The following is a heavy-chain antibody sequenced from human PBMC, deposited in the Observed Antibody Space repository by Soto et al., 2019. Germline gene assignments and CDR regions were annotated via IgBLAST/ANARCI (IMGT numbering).Heavy chain of an antibody. Sequence: EVQLVESGGGLVQPGGSLRLSCAASGVTVSSNYMSWVRQAPGKGLEWVSVSYSGGSTYYADSVKGRFTIYRDNSKNTLYLQMNSLGAEDTAVYYCARHGYNYGGGYFDYWGQGTLVTVSS. CDR3: ARHGYNYGGGYFDY. CDR1: GVTVSSNY. V-gene: IGHV3-66*04. J-gene: IGHJ4*02. CDR2: SYSGGST. D-gene: IGHD5-18*01.